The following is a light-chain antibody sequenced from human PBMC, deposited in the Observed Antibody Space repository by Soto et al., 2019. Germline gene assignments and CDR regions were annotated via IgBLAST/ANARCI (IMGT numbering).Light chain of an antibody. V-gene: IGKV1-17*03. J-gene: IGKJ1*01. CDR3: LQYSSYPWT. CDR1: QGIINY. Sequence: DIQMTQSPSAMSASVGDGVTITCRASQGIINYLAWFQQHPGKVPKRLIYFASSLQSGVPSMFSGSGSGTQFTLTISGLQPEDFETYDCLQYSSYPWTFGQGTKV. CDR2: FAS.